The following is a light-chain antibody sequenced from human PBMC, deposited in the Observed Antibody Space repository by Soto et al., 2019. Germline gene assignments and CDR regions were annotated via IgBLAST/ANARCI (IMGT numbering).Light chain of an antibody. CDR3: QQSYSLPPT. CDR2: ATS. J-gene: IGKJ2*01. CDR1: QFISTY. Sequence: DIQMTQTPSSLSASVGDRVTIPCRSSQFISTYLSWCQQKPGKAPKLLIYATSSLQSGVPSRFSGSGSGTDFTLTISSLQPEDFATYYCQQSYSLPPTFGQGTKVDTK. V-gene: IGKV1-39*01.